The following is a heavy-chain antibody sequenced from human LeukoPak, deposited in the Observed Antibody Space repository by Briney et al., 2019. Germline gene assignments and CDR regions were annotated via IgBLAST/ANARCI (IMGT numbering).Heavy chain of an antibody. V-gene: IGHV3-74*01. Sequence: GGSLRLSCAASGFTFSNYWMHWVRQAPGKGLVWVSRINSDRSGTTDSVKGRFTISRDNAKNMLYLQMNSLRAEDTAVYYCARGVGNWFDPWGQGTLVTVSS. CDR1: GFTFSNYW. CDR3: ARGVGNWFDP. CDR2: INSDRSGT. J-gene: IGHJ5*02.